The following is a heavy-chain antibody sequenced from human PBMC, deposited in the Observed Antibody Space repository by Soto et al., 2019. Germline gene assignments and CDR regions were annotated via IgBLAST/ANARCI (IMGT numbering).Heavy chain of an antibody. D-gene: IGHD3-22*01. CDR2: ISPKSGSI. CDR3: VKDRDSNSWPSRDV. CDR1: GYTFTRNG. Sequence: ASVKVSCKTSGYTFTRNGISWVRQAPGQGLEWMGWISPKSGSIKYAQKFQGRVIMTTDTSTSTAYMEVRSLRSDDTAVYYCVKDRDSNSWPSRDVWGPGTTVTVSS. V-gene: IGHV1-18*01. J-gene: IGHJ6*02.